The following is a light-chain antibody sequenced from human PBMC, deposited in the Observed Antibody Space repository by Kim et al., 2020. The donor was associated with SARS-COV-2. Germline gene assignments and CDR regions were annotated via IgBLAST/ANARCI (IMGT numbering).Light chain of an antibody. CDR2: DVS. Sequence: GQSVDISCPGTSSDVGRYNYVSWYQHHPGKAPKLIIYDVSKRPTGVPDRFSGAKSGNTASLTVSGLQAEDEADYYCSSYAGSNDLVFGGGTQLTVL. J-gene: IGLJ2*01. CDR3: SSYAGSNDLV. CDR1: SSDVGRYNY. V-gene: IGLV2-8*01.